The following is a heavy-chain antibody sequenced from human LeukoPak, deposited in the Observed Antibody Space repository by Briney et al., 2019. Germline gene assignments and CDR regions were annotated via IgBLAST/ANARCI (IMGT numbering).Heavy chain of an antibody. V-gene: IGHV3-30*03. Sequence: GGSLRLSCAASGFTFSSYGMHWVRQAPGKGLEWVAVISYDGSNKYYADSVKGRFTISRDNAKNSLYLQMNSLRAEDTAVYYCARDSAVADYWGQGTLVTVSS. CDR3: ARDSAVADY. D-gene: IGHD2-15*01. CDR2: ISYDGSNK. J-gene: IGHJ4*02. CDR1: GFTFSSYG.